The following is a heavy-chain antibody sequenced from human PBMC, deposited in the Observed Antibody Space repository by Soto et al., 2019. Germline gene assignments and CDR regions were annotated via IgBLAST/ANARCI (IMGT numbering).Heavy chain of an antibody. Sequence: GGSLRLSCAASGFTFSSYGMHWVRQAPGKGLEWVAVIWYDGSNKYYADSVKGRFTISRDNSKNTLYLQMNGLRAGDTAIYYCAKYTGYGSSWFFEYWGQGSLVTRLL. CDR1: GFTFSSYG. D-gene: IGHD6-19*01. J-gene: IGHJ4*01. V-gene: IGHV3-30*02. CDR2: IWYDGSNK. CDR3: AKYTGYGSSWFFEY.